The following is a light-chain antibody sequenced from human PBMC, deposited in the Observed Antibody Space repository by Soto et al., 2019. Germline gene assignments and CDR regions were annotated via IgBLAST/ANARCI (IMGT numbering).Light chain of an antibody. V-gene: IGLV2-11*01. J-gene: IGLJ1*01. CDR1: SSDVGGYNY. CDR2: DVT. CDR3: CSYACSYVVV. Sequence: QSVLTQPRSVSGSPGQSVTISCTGTSSDVGGYNYVSWYQQHPGKAPKLMIYDVTNRPSGGPDRFSGSDSGNTASLTISGVQAEDEADYDCCSYACSYVVVFGTGTKLTVL.